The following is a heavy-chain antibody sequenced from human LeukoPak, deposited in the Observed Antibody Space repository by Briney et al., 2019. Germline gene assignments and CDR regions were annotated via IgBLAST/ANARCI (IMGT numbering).Heavy chain of an antibody. D-gene: IGHD6-13*01. V-gene: IGHV3-30*18. CDR2: ISYDGSNK. CDR1: GFTFSSYG. CDR3: AKDESTQQLVTGSYFDY. Sequence: GGSLRLSCAASGFTFSSYGMHWVRQAPGKGLEWVAVISYDGSNKYYADSVKGRFTISRDNSKNTLYLQMNSLRAEDTAVYYCAKDESTQQLVTGSYFDYWGQGTLVTVSS. J-gene: IGHJ4*02.